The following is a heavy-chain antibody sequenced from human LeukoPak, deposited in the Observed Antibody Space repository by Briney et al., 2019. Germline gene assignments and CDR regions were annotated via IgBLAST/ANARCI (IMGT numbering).Heavy chain of an antibody. J-gene: IGHJ4*02. Sequence: SVKVSCKASGGTFSSYAISWVRQALGQGLEWMGGIIPIFGTANYAQKFQGRVTITADKSTSTAYMELSSLRSEDTAVYYCARGTLYSGWSYYLDNWGQGSLVAVAS. CDR3: ARGTLYSGWSYYLDN. V-gene: IGHV1-69*06. CDR2: IIPIFGTA. CDR1: GGTFSSYA. D-gene: IGHD6-19*01.